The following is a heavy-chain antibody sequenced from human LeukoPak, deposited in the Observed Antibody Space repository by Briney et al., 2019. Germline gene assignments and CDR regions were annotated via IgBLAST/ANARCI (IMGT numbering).Heavy chain of an antibody. CDR2: IYYSGST. J-gene: IGHJ4*02. CDR3: ARDSSYGDYYFDY. CDR1: GGSIGSYY. Sequence: SETLSLTCTVSGGSIGSYYWSWIRQPPGKGLEWIGYIYYSGSTNYSPSLTSRVTISVDTSKNQFSLKLTSVTAADTAVYYCARDSSYGDYYFDYWGQGTLVTVSS. V-gene: IGHV4-59*01. D-gene: IGHD4-17*01.